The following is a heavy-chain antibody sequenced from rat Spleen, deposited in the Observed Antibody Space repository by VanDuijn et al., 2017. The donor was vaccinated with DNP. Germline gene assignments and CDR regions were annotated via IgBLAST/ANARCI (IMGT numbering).Heavy chain of an antibody. Sequence: EVELVESGGGLVQPGRSLKLSCVASGFTFSDYYMAWVRQTPTKGLEWVAYTNYAGGSTYNGVSVKGRFTISRDNAKSTLYLQISSLRSEDMATYYCARHVLPLRVWDYWGQGVMVTVSS. D-gene: IGHD1-4*01. V-gene: IGHV5-22*01. CDR1: GFTFSDYY. J-gene: IGHJ2*01. CDR2: TNYAGGST. CDR3: ARHVLPLRVWDY.